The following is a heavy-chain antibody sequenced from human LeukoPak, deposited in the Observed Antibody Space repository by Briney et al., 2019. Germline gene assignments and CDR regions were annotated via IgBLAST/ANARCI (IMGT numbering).Heavy chain of an antibody. V-gene: IGHV3-66*01. CDR1: GFTFSSYA. CDR2: IYSGGST. CDR3: ARDRDGDLGRLDY. D-gene: IGHD4-17*01. J-gene: IGHJ4*02. Sequence: GGSLRLSCAASGFTFSSYAMSWVRHAPGKGLEWVSVIYSGGSTYYADSVKGRFTISRDNAKNSLYLQMNSLRAEDTAVYYCARDRDGDLGRLDYWGQGTLVTVSS.